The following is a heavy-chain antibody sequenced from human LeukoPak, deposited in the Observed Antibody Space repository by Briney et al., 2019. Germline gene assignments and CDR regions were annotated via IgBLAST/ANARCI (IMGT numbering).Heavy chain of an antibody. Sequence: SETPSLTCTDSGGSISSHYWSWIRQSPGKGLEWIGYVDYSGSTNYNPSLKSRVTISVDTSKNQFSLRLSSVTAADTAMYYCARVWGATSSYYYYMDVWGKGTTVTVSS. CDR2: VDYSGST. CDR3: ARVWGATSSYYYYMDV. CDR1: GGSISSHY. J-gene: IGHJ6*03. D-gene: IGHD3-16*01. V-gene: IGHV4-59*11.